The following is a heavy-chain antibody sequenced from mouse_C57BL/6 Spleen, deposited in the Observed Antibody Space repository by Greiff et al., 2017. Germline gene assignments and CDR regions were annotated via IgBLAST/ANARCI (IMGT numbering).Heavy chain of an antibody. J-gene: IGHJ2*01. Sequence: VKLQESGPELVKPGASVKISCKASGYAFSSSWMNWVKQRPGKGLEWIGRIYPGDGDTNYNGKFKGKATLTADKSSSTAYMQLSSLTSEDSAVYVCARTSLSPTLYFDYWGQGTTLTVSS. CDR1: GYAFSSSW. V-gene: IGHV1-82*01. CDR2: IYPGDGDT. CDR3: ARTSLSPTLYFDY.